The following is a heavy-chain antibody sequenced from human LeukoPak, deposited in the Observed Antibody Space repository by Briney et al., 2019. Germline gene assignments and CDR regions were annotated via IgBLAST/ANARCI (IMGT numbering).Heavy chain of an antibody. J-gene: IGHJ4*02. V-gene: IGHV3-23*01. CDR2: ISGSGGST. Sequence: GGSLRLSCAASGFTFSSYAMSWVRQAPGKGLEWVSAISGSGGSTYYADSVKGRFTISRDNSKNTLYLHVNSLRPEDTAVYYFATRGEELQFDYWGQGTLVTVSS. CDR1: GFTFSSYA. D-gene: IGHD1-26*01. CDR3: ATRGEELQFDY.